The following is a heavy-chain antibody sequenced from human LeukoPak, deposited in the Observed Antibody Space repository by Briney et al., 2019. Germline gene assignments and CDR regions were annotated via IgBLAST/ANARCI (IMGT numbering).Heavy chain of an antibody. J-gene: IGHJ4*02. Sequence: PSETLSLTCTVSGDSISTSNSYWGWIRQPPGKGLEWIGSIYYSGNTYYNASLKSRVTISVDTSKNQFSLKLTSVTAADTAVYYCAKDSSFFDYWGQGTLVTVSS. CDR2: IYYSGNT. CDR1: GDSISTSNSY. V-gene: IGHV4-39*02. CDR3: AKDSSFFDY.